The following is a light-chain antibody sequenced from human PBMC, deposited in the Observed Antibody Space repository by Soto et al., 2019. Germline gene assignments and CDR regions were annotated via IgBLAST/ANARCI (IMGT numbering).Light chain of an antibody. CDR3: QQYDNWTQT. V-gene: IGKV3-15*01. CDR2: GTY. Sequence: DIVMTQSPATLSVSPGERATLSCRASQSVSSNLAWYQQKPGQAPRLLIYGTYTRATGISARFSGSESGTEFTLTIRSLQSEDFAVYYCQQYDNWTQTFGQGTKVDIX. CDR1: QSVSSN. J-gene: IGKJ1*01.